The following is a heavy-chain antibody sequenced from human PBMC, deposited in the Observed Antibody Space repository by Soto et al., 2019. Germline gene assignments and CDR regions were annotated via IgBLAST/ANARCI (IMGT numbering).Heavy chain of an antibody. V-gene: IGHV3-30*18. CDR1: GFTFNSYG. D-gene: IGHD3-16*02. Sequence: QVQLVESGGGVVQPGRSLRLSCAASGFTFNSYGMHWVRQAPGKGLEWVAVISCAGSDKYYADSVKGRFTISRDNSKNKLYLQMNSLRAEDTAVYYYSKDLDGLEGLVDSSFCFDYWGQGTLVTVSS. CDR2: ISCAGSDK. CDR3: SKDLDGLEGLVDSSFCFDY. J-gene: IGHJ4*02.